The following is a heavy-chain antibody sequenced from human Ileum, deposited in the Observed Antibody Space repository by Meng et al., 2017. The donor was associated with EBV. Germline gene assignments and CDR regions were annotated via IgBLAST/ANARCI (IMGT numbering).Heavy chain of an antibody. V-gene: IGHV4-59*08. CDR2: IYYSGST. Sequence: QVHVQGSGPGLVTPTETLSHTCTVSGGSISSYYWSWIRQPPGKVLEWIGYIYYSGSTNYNPSLKSRFTISVDTPKNQFSLNLSSVTAADTAVYYCARGGWSLDYCGQGTLVTVSS. CDR3: ARGGWSLDY. J-gene: IGHJ4*02. D-gene: IGHD2-15*01. CDR1: GGSISSYY.